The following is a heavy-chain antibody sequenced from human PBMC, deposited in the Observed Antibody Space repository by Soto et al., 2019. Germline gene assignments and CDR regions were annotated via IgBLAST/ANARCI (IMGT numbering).Heavy chain of an antibody. CDR2: VFSTGRA. CDR3: ARGGARWPGYFDS. J-gene: IGHJ4*02. Sequence: SATLSLTCTVSGGSIISYYWSWIRQPPGKGLECIGYVFSTGRANYNASLKSRVSISLDTSNYQFSLKLSSVTAADTAVYYCARGGARWPGYFDSWGQGALVTVSS. CDR1: GGSIISYY. D-gene: IGHD2-15*01. V-gene: IGHV4-59*03.